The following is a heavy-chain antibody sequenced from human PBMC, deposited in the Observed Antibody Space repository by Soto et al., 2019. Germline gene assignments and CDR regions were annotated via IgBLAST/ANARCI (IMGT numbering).Heavy chain of an antibody. J-gene: IGHJ6*02. V-gene: IGHV4-61*01. CDR2: IYYSGST. D-gene: IGHD3-16*01. CDR3: ARIPCQPLALGYYGMDV. Sequence: PETLSLTCTVSGGSVSSGSYYWSWIRQPPGKGLEWIGYIYYSGSTNYNPSLKSRVTISVDTSKNQFSLKLSSVTAADTAVYYCARIPCQPLALGYYGMDVWGQGTTVTVS. CDR1: GGSVSSGSYY.